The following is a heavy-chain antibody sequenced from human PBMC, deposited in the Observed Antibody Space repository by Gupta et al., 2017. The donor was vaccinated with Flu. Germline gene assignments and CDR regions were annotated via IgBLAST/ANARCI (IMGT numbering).Heavy chain of an antibody. D-gene: IGHD2-2*01. CDR3: ARGGMPFSPPDY. V-gene: IGHV3-53*04. Sequence: EVQLVESGGGLVQPGGSLRLSCAASGFDISTKYMTWVRQAPGKGLKWVSVIFASGDTFYADSVKGRFTISRHNSNNSLFLQMSSLKTEDTAGYYCARGGMPFSPPDYWGQGALVTVSS. J-gene: IGHJ4*02. CDR2: IFASGDT. CDR1: GFDISTKY.